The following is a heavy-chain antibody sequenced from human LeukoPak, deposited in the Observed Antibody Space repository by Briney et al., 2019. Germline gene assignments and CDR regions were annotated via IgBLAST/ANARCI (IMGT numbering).Heavy chain of an antibody. D-gene: IGHD3-22*01. V-gene: IGHV4-39*01. CDR3: ARHRFRRYYYDSSGYYLFDY. CDR2: IYYSGST. J-gene: IGHJ4*02. Sequence: SETLSLTCTVSGGSISSSSYYWGRIRQPPGKGLEWIGSIYYSGSTYYNPSLKSRVTISVDTSKNQFSLKLSSVTAADTAVYYCARHRFRRYYYDSSGYYLFDYWGQGTLVTVSS. CDR1: GGSISSSSYY.